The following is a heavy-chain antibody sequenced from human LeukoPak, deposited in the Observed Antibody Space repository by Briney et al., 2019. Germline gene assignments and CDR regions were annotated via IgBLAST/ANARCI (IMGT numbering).Heavy chain of an antibody. CDR1: GFTFSNHA. D-gene: IGHD2-8*02. CDR2: ISADAVDT. CDR3: AKDVWWSVS. J-gene: IGHJ5*02. V-gene: IGHV3-23*01. Sequence: GGSLRLPCVASGFTFSNHAMTWVRQAPGKGLEWVSAISADAVDTFYAPSVKGRFTISRDNSENTLYLQINSLRAEDTAMYYCAKDVWWSVSWGQGTLVTVSS.